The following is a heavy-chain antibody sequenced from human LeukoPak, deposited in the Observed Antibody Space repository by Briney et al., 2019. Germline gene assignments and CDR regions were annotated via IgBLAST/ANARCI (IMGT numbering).Heavy chain of an antibody. Sequence: ASVKVSCKASGYTFTGYYMHWVRQAPGQGLGWMGWINPNSGGTNYAQKFQGRVTMTRDTSISTAYMELSRLRSDDTAVYYCARDGGATGYFDYWGQGTLVTVSS. CDR1: GYTFTGYY. D-gene: IGHD1-26*01. CDR2: INPNSGGT. V-gene: IGHV1-2*02. J-gene: IGHJ4*02. CDR3: ARDGGATGYFDY.